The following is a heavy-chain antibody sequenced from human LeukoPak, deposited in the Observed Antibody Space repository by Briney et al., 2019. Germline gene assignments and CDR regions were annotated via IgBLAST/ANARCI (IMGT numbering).Heavy chain of an antibody. D-gene: IGHD2-2*01. CDR1: GGSISSSSHY. V-gene: IGHV4-39*07. J-gene: IGHJ3*02. Sequence: PSETLSLTCTVSGGSISSSSHYWGWIRQPPGKGLEWIGSIYTSGSTNYNPSLKSRVTISVDTSKNQFSLKLSSVTAADTAVYYCARDQKPVPAENHAFGIWGQGTMVTVSS. CDR3: ARDQKPVPAENHAFGI. CDR2: IYTSGST.